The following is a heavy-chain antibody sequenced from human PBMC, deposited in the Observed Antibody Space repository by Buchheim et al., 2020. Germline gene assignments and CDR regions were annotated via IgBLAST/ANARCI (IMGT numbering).Heavy chain of an antibody. CDR1: GYAFTTYF. CDR2: INPTDGSR. Sequence: QVQLVQSGAEVKKPGASVKVSCKASGYAFTTYFVHWVRQAPGQGLEWMGLINPTDGSRDYAERFQGRVTLTTDTSTSTLYLELSSLRSDDTAVYYCARDHMDCTADICYSYVDFWGQGTL. CDR3: ARDHMDCTADICYSYVDF. J-gene: IGHJ4*02. V-gene: IGHV1-46*01. D-gene: IGHD2-15*01.